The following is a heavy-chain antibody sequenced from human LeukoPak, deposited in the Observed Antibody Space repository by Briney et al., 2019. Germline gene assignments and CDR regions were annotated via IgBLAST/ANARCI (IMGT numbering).Heavy chain of an antibody. CDR3: AKSAVVVITPFDY. V-gene: IGHV3-23*01. CDR2: ISGSGGST. Sequence: GGSLRLSCAASGFTFSSYAMSWVRQAPGKGLEWVSAISGSGGSTYYADSVEGRFTISRDNSKNTQYLQMNSLRAEDTAVYYCAKSAVVVITPFDYWGQGTLVTVSS. CDR1: GFTFSSYA. D-gene: IGHD3-22*01. J-gene: IGHJ4*02.